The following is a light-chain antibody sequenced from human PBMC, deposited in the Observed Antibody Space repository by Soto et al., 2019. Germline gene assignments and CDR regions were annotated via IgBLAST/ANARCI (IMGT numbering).Light chain of an antibody. Sequence: DIQMTQSPSTLSGSVGDRVTITCLASQTISSWLAWYQQKPGKAPKLLIYKASTLKSGVPSRFSGSGSGTEFTLTISSLQPDDFATYYCQQYNSYSQWTFGQGTKVDIK. CDR1: QTISSW. CDR2: KAS. V-gene: IGKV1-5*03. J-gene: IGKJ1*01. CDR3: QQYNSYSQWT.